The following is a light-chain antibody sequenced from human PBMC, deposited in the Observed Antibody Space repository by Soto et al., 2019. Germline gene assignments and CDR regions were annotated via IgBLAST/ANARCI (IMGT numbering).Light chain of an antibody. Sequence: IQMTQSPPTLSASVGDRVTITCRASQTISTWLAWYQQKPGKAPKLLIYKASKLENGVPSRFSGSGSGTEFTLTISRLEPEDFAVYYCQQYDSSPKTFGQGTKVDIK. CDR2: KAS. J-gene: IGKJ1*01. CDR3: QQYDSSPKT. V-gene: IGKV1-5*03. CDR1: QTISTW.